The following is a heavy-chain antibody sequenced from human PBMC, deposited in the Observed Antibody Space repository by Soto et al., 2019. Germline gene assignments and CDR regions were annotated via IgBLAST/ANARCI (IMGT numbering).Heavy chain of an antibody. J-gene: IGHJ4*02. V-gene: IGHV4-4*02. CDR1: GGSISSSNW. Sequence: SETLSLTCAVSGGSISSSNWWSWVRQPPGKGLEWIGENYHSGSTNYNPSLKSRVTISVDKSKNQFSLKLSSVTAADTAVYYCARRIAVAGSYYFDYWGQGTLVTVSS. D-gene: IGHD6-19*01. CDR3: ARRIAVAGSYYFDY. CDR2: NYHSGST.